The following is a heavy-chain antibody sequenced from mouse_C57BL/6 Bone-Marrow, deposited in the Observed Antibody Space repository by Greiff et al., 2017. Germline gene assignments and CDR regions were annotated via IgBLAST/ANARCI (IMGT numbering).Heavy chain of an antibody. Sequence: EVQLQQSGGGLVKPGGSLKLSCAASGFTFSSYAMSWVRQTPEKRLEWVATISDGGSYTYYPDNVKGRFTISRDNAKNNLYLQMSHLKSEDTAMDYCAREGLVYYFDYWGQGTTLTVSS. J-gene: IGHJ2*01. V-gene: IGHV5-4*01. CDR1: GFTFSSYA. CDR2: ISDGGSYT. D-gene: IGHD3-1*01. CDR3: AREGLVYYFDY.